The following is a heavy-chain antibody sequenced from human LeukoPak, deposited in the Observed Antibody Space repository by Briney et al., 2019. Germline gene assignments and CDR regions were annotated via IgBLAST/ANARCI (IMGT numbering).Heavy chain of an antibody. V-gene: IGHV4-39*07. Sequence: PSETLSLTCTVSGGSISSSSYYWGWIRQPPGKGLEWIGSIYYSGSTYYNPSLKSRVTISVGTSKNQFSLKLSSVTAADTAVYYCARLFSGYDNWFDPWGQGTLVTVSS. CDR3: ARLFSGYDNWFDP. D-gene: IGHD5-12*01. CDR1: GGSISSSSYY. CDR2: IYYSGST. J-gene: IGHJ5*02.